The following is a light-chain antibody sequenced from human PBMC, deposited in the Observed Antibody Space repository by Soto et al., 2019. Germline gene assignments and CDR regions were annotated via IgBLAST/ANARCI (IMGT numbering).Light chain of an antibody. CDR2: DVS. CDR1: SGDVGGYNY. Sequence: QSALTQPASVSGSPGQSITISCTGTSGDVGGYNYVSWYQQHPGKAPKLMIYDVSNRPSGVSNRFSGSKSGNTASLTISGLQAEDEANYYCSSYTSSSTLGVFGGGTKLTVL. V-gene: IGLV2-14*03. J-gene: IGLJ2*01. CDR3: SSYTSSSTLGV.